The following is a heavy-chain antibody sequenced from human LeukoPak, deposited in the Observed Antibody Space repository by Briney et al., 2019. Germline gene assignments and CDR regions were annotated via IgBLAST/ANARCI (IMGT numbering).Heavy chain of an antibody. CDR3: AREVSSGGSYYEDAFDI. CDR1: GYTFISSG. Sequence: ASVKVSCKASGYTFISSGMSWVRQAPGQGLEWMGWVNSNTGNPTYAQGFTGRFVFSWDTSVSTAYLQISSLKAEDTAVYYCAREVSSGGSYYEDAFDIWGQGTMVTVSS. D-gene: IGHD1-26*01. V-gene: IGHV7-4-1*02. CDR2: VNSNTGNP. J-gene: IGHJ3*02.